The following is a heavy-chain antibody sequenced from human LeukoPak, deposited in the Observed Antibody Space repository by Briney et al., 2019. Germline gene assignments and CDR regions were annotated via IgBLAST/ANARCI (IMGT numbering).Heavy chain of an antibody. CDR2: IYYSGST. D-gene: IGHD1-26*01. CDR1: GGSISSSSYY. V-gene: IGHV4-39*07. Sequence: PSETLSLTCTVSGGSISSSSYYWGWIRQPPGKGLEWIGSIYYSGSTYYNPSLKSRVTISVDTSKNQFSLKLSSVTAADTAVYYCACPGSYYYYMDVWGKGTTVTVSS. CDR3: ACPGSYYYYMDV. J-gene: IGHJ6*03.